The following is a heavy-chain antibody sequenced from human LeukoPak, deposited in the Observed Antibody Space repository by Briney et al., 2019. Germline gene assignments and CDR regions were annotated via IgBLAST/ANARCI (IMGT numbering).Heavy chain of an antibody. CDR2: ITGGSTFI. CDR3: ARATFSFCYSVF. D-gene: IGHD2-15*01. CDR1: GFTFSTHG. V-gene: IGHV3-21*01. Sequence: GGSLRLSCAASGFTFSTHGMSWVRQAPGKGLEWVSSITGGSTFIHYADSLQGRFTVSRDNAKNSLYLQMSSLRAEDTAVYYCARATFSFCYSVFGGRGTLVTFSS. J-gene: IGHJ2*01.